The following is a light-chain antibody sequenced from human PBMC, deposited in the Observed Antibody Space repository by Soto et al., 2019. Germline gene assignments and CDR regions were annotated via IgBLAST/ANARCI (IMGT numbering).Light chain of an antibody. J-gene: IGLJ2*01. V-gene: IGLV2-8*01. CDR3: CSYAGSSTFVV. CDR2: EVS. CDR1: SSDVGHYNS. Sequence: QSVLSQPPSASGSPGQSVTISCTGTSSDVGHYNSVSWYQQHPGKAPKLLIYEVSQRPSGVPDRFSGLKSGNTASLTISGLQAEDEADYYCCSYAGSSTFVVFXGGTKLTVL.